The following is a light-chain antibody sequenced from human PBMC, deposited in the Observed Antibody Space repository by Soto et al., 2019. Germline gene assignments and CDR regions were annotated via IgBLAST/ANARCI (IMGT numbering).Light chain of an antibody. V-gene: IGLV8-61*01. Sequence: QTVVTQEPSFSVSPGGTVTLTCGLNSGSVSTSNYPSWYQQTPGQAPRTLIYTTDTRSAGVPDRFSGSILGNKAALTITGAQADDESAYYCVLYMGRGISVFGGGTQLTVL. CDR2: TTD. CDR1: SGSVSTSNY. J-gene: IGLJ3*02. CDR3: VLYMGRGISV.